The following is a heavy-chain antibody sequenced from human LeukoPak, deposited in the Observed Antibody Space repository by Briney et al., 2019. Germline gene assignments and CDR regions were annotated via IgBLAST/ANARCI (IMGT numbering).Heavy chain of an antibody. J-gene: IGHJ4*02. CDR3: ARECLELFGASCHGDFGD. D-gene: IGHD4/OR15-4a*01. CDR1: GYTFTFHH. Sequence: ASVKVSCNASGYTFTFHHMNWVRQAPGQGLEWMGWINANSGGIKYAQNFQGRVTLTRDTSISTAYMELTRLTSDDTAVYYCARECLELFGASCHGDFGDCGSGTLVTVSS. V-gene: IGHV1-2*02. CDR2: INANSGGI.